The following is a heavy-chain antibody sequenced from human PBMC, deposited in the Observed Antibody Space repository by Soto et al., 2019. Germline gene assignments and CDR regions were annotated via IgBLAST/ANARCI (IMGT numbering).Heavy chain of an antibody. J-gene: IGHJ4*02. V-gene: IGHV1-2*02. D-gene: IGHD1-1*01. CDR3: AWAGSTQSFNH. CDR2: ISPYSGDT. Sequence: GASEKVSCKASENTFIDYYLHFVRQAPGQGLEWMGWISPYSGDTDSAQKFQGRVTSTRDTSTRTVYMELSRLTSDDTAVYYCAWAGSTQSFNHWGQGALVTVSS. CDR1: ENTFIDYY.